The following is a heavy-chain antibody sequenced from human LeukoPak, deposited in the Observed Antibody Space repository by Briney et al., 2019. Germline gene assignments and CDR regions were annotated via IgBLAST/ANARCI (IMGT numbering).Heavy chain of an antibody. D-gene: IGHD6-19*01. CDR2: SNPNSGGT. CDR1: GYTFTGYY. J-gene: IGHJ4*02. Sequence: GASVKVSCKASGYTFTGYYMDWVRQAPGQGLEWMGWSNPNSGGTNYAQKFQGRVTMTRDTSISTAYMELSRLRSDDTAVYYCARDLKRGYSSGRYSWGTGSSNDFWGQGTLVTVSS. V-gene: IGHV1-2*02. CDR3: ARDLKRGYSSGRYSWGTGSSNDF.